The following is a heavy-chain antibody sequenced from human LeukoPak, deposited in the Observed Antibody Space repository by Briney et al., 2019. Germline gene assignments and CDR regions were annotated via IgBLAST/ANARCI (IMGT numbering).Heavy chain of an antibody. J-gene: IGHJ3*02. CDR2: IIPIFGTA. Sequence: ASVKVSCKASGGTFSSYAISWVRQAPGQGLEWMGGIIPIFGTANYARKFQGRVTITADKSTSTAYMELSSLRSEDTAVYYCASASRGYSYIDAFDIWGQGTMVTVSS. V-gene: IGHV1-69*06. D-gene: IGHD5-18*01. CDR1: GGTFSSYA. CDR3: ASASRGYSYIDAFDI.